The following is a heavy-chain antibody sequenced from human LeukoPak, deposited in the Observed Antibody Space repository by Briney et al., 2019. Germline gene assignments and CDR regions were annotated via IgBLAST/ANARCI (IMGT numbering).Heavy chain of an antibody. CDR3: AKEDPSGLYYFDY. CDR1: GFTFSSYG. V-gene: IGHV3-30*18. D-gene: IGHD3-3*01. J-gene: IGHJ4*02. CDR2: ISYDGSNK. Sequence: QTGGSLRLSCAASGFTFSSYGMHWVRQAPGKGLEWVAVISYDGSNKYYADSVKGRFTISRDNSKNALYLQMNSLRAEDTAVYYCAKEDPSGLYYFDYWGQGTLVTVSS.